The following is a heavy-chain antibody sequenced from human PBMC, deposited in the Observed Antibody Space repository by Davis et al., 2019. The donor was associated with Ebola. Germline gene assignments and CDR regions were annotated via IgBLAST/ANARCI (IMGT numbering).Heavy chain of an antibody. CDR3: AIDADFGEYGWFDP. Sequence: GGSLRLSCVASEFTFRDYSINWIRQAPGKGLEWMSIISHDGSNRFYAESVKGRFTISRDNSRNTVYLQMNSLRPDDTATYYGAIDADFGEYGWFDPWGQGTLVIVSS. J-gene: IGHJ5*02. CDR2: ISHDGSNR. D-gene: IGHD4-17*01. V-gene: IGHV3-30*01. CDR1: EFTFRDYS.